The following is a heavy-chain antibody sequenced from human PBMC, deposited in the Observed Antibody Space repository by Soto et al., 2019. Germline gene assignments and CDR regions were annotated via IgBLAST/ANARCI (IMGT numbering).Heavy chain of an antibody. CDR1: IFSLNLDE. Sequence: PGGSLRLSYAASIFSLNLDEMNCVLQAPGNGVGGISYIGTSGSTKYYADSVQGRFTISRDNTKNSVYLQMISLRGDDKGIYYCARAGGSRAFDRPYLDSGGHGTPVTVSS. CDR2: IGTSGSTK. J-gene: IGHJ4*01. CDR3: ARAGGSRAFDRPYLDS. D-gene: IGHD3-9*01. V-gene: IGHV3-48*03.